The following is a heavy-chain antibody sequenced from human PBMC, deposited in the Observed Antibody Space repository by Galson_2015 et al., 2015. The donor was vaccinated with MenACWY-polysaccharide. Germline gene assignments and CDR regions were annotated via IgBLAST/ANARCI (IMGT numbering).Heavy chain of an antibody. D-gene: IGHD2-2*01. CDR3: ARLHCSSTSCYPTDYYYYGMDV. J-gene: IGHJ6*02. V-gene: IGHV3-48*01. Sequence: SLRLSCAASGFTFSSYSMNWIRQAPGKGLEWVSYISSSSSTIYYADSVKRRFTISRDNAKNSLFLQMNSLRAEDTAVYYCARLHCSSTSCYPTDYYYYGMDVWGQGTTVTVSS. CDR2: ISSSSSTI. CDR1: GFTFSSYS.